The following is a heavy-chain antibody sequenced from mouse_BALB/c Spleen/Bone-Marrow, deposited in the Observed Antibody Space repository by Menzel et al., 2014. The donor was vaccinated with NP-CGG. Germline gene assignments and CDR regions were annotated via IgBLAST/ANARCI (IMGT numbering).Heavy chain of an antibody. CDR2: IYPGSGST. CDR3: ARGLGLPFYAMDY. CDR1: GYTFTDYV. J-gene: IGHJ4*01. D-gene: IGHD3-1*01. Sequence: QVQLKQSGPELVKPGASVKMSCKASGYTFTDYVISWVKRRTGQGLEWIGEIYPGSGSTYYNEKFKGKATLTADKSSNTAYMQLSSLTSEDSAVYFCARGLGLPFYAMDYWGQGTSVTVSS. V-gene: IGHV1-77*01.